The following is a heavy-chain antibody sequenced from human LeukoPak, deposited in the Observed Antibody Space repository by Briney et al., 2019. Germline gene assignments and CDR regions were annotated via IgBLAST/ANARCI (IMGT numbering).Heavy chain of an antibody. CDR1: GFTFINFG. D-gene: IGHD6-13*01. CDR2: ISGSGGTT. J-gene: IGHJ4*02. V-gene: IGHV3-23*01. Sequence: PGGSLRLSCAASGFTFINFGMTWVRQAPGKGLDWVSAISGSGGTTYYADSVKGRFTIPRDNTKNALYLQMDSLRAQDTAVYFCAKALSRSWDFDCLGQATLVTVSS. CDR3: AKALSRSWDFDC.